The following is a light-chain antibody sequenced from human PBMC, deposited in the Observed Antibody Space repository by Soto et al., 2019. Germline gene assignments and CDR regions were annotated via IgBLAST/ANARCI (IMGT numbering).Light chain of an antibody. Sequence: EIVMTQSPSPLSVSPGERATLSCRASQSVSTNLAWYQQKPGQAPRLLISGASTRAPGIPARISGSGSGTEVIITISSLQSEDFAVYDCHHYKNWPLTFGGGTKVEIK. CDR1: QSVSTN. CDR2: GAS. J-gene: IGKJ4*02. V-gene: IGKV3-15*01. CDR3: HHYKNWPLT.